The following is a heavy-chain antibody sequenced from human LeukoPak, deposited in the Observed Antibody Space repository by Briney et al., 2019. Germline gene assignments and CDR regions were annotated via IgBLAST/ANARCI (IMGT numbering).Heavy chain of an antibody. V-gene: IGHV4-34*01. D-gene: IGHD3-10*01. J-gene: IGHJ4*02. CDR1: GGSFSGYY. CDR3: ARRYYYNLGSFPFDF. Sequence: SETLSLTCAVYGGSFSGYYWSWIRQPPGKGLEWIGEINHSGTTNYNPSLNSRVTISEDTSKNQFYLNLSSVTAADTAVYYCARRYYYNLGSFPFDFWGQGTLVTVSS. CDR2: INHSGTT.